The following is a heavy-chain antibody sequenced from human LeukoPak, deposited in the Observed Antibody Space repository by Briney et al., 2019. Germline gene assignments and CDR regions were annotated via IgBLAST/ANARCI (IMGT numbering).Heavy chain of an antibody. CDR2: INHGGST. CDR1: GGSISSSSYY. CDR3: ARGGCGGDCMSDAFDI. V-gene: IGHV4-39*07. Sequence: SETLSLTCAVSGGSISSSSYYWGWIRQPPGKGLEWIGEINHGGSTKFNPSLKSRVTISLDTSRNQFSLKLSSVTAADTAVYYCARGGCGGDCMSDAFDIWGQGTMVTVSS. J-gene: IGHJ3*02. D-gene: IGHD2-21*02.